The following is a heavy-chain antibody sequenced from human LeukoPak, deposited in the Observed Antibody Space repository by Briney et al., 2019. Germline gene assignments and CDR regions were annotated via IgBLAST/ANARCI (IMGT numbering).Heavy chain of an antibody. CDR1: GFTFSSYS. Sequence: GGSLRLSCAASGFTFSSYSMNWVRQAPGKGLEWVSSISSSSSYIYYADSVKGRFTISRDNAKNSLYLQMNSLRAEDTAVYYCARDLSGSYISPHDYWGQGTLVTVSS. CDR3: ARDLSGSYISPHDY. D-gene: IGHD1-26*01. V-gene: IGHV3-21*01. CDR2: ISSSSSYI. J-gene: IGHJ4*02.